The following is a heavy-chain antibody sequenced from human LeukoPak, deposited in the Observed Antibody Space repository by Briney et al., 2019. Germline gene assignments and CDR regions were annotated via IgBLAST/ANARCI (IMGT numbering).Heavy chain of an antibody. CDR3: ARAYCSSTSCYYWFDP. CDR2: IPILGIA. V-gene: IGHV1-69*04. J-gene: IGHJ5*02. D-gene: IGHD2-2*01. Sequence: IPILGIANYAQKFQGRVTITADKYTSKVYMEMSSLRSEDTAVYYCARAYCSSTSCYYWFDPWGQGTLVTVSS.